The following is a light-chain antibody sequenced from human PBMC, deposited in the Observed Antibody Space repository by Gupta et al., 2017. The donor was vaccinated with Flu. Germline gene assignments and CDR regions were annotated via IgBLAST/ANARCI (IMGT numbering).Light chain of an antibody. V-gene: IGLV1-44*01. Sequence: QSVLTQSPSASGTPGQRVTIPCSGSSSNIGSNTVNWYQQLQGTAPKLLIYSNNQRPSGVPDRFTGSKSGTSASLAISGLQSEDEADYYCAAWDDSLNGVVFGGGTKLTVL. CDR2: SNN. J-gene: IGLJ2*01. CDR3: AAWDDSLNGVV. CDR1: SSNIGSNT.